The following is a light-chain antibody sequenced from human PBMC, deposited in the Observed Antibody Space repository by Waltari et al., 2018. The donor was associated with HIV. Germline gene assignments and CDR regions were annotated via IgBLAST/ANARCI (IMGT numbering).Light chain of an antibody. V-gene: IGKV3-15*01. Sequence: IVMTQSPATLSVSPGERVTLSCGASQSVSSHLAWYQQKAGQPPSVRIYGASTRATDIPARFSGSGSGTEFTFTISSLQSEDFAVYYCQQSYSTPRTFGQGTKVEIK. CDR3: QQSYSTPRT. J-gene: IGKJ1*01. CDR1: QSVSSH. CDR2: GAS.